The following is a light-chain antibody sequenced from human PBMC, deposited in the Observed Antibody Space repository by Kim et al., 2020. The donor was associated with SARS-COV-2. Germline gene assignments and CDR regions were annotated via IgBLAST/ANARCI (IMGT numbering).Light chain of an antibody. Sequence: RDTLSCSGSSSNIGSNYVYWYHQLPGTAPKLLIYRNNQRPSGVPARFSGSKSGTSASLAISGLRSEDEADYYCAAWDDSLSGSYVFGTGTKVTVL. V-gene: IGLV1-47*01. CDR1: SSNIGSNY. CDR2: RNN. J-gene: IGLJ1*01. CDR3: AAWDDSLSGSYV.